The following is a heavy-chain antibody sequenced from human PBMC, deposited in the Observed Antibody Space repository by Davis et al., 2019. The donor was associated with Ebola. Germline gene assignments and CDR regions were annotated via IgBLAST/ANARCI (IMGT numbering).Heavy chain of an antibody. D-gene: IGHD3-9*01. CDR1: GGSISSSSYY. CDR3: AREILTGYYNDY. CDR2: IYYSGST. V-gene: IGHV4-39*01. J-gene: IGHJ4*02. Sequence: SETLSLTCTVSGGSISSSSYYWGWIRQPPGKGLEWIGSIYYSGSTYYNPSLKSRVTISVDTSKNQFSLKLSSVTAADTAVYYCAREILTGYYNDYWGQGTLVTVSS.